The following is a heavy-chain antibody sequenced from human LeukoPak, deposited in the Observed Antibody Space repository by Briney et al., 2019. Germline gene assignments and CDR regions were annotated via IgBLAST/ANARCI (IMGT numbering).Heavy chain of an antibody. CDR1: GFTFSSYS. Sequence: GGSLRLSCVASGFTFSSYSMNWVRQAPGRGLEWVSSIITLSATYLYYADSVKGRFTISRDNAKNSLYLQMNSLRAEDTAIYYCTRVGYIDEGIDYWGQGTLVTVSS. V-gene: IGHV3-21*06. CDR3: TRVGYIDEGIDY. J-gene: IGHJ4*02. D-gene: IGHD5-24*01. CDR2: IITLSATYL.